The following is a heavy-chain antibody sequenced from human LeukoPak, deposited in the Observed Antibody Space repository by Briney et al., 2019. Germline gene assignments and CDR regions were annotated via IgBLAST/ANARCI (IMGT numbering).Heavy chain of an antibody. CDR2: IYYSGST. CDR3: ARSLERYYYYGMDV. Sequence: SETLSLTCTVSGGSISSYYWSWIRQPPGKGPEWIGYIYYSGSTNYNPSLKSRVTISVDTSKNQFSLKLSSVTAADTAVYYCARSLERYYYYGMDVWGQGTTVTVSS. J-gene: IGHJ6*02. V-gene: IGHV4-59*08. CDR1: GGSISSYY. D-gene: IGHD3-3*01.